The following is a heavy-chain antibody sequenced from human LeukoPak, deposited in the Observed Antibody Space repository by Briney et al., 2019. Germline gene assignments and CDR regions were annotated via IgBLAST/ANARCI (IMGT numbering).Heavy chain of an antibody. CDR3: ARDGTVTYPGDAFDI. CDR2: IWYDGSNK. Sequence: PGRSLRLSCAASGFTFSSYGMHWVRQAPGKGLEGVAVIWYDGSNKDYADSVKGRLTISRENSKHTLYLPMHSLRAEHTPVYYCARDGTVTYPGDAFDIWGQATMVTVPS. D-gene: IGHD4-17*01. CDR1: GFTFSSYG. V-gene: IGHV3-33*01. J-gene: IGHJ3*02.